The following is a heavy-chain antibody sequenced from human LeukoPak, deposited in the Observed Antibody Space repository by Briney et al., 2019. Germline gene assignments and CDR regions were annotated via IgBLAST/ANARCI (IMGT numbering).Heavy chain of an antibody. J-gene: IGHJ4*02. V-gene: IGHV3-30*18. CDR2: ISYDGSNK. CDR3: AKDRELGATLYYFDY. CDR1: GFTFSSYG. Sequence: SGGSLRLSCAASGFTFSSYGMHWVRQAPGKGLEWVAVISYDGSNKYYADSVKGRFTISRDNSKNTLYLQMNSLRAEDTAVYYCAKDRELGATLYYFDYWGQGTLVTVSS. D-gene: IGHD1-26*01.